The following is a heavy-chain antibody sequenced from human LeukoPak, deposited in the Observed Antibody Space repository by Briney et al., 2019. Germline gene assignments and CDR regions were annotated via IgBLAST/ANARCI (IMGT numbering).Heavy chain of an antibody. D-gene: IGHD3-22*01. CDR3: ARVYYYYDSSGYYYVYYFDY. CDR2: ISYSGST. Sequence: SETLSLTCTVSGGSVSSGSYYWSWIRQPPGKGLEWIGYISYSGSTNYNPSLKSRVIISVDTSKNQFSLELSSVTAADTAVYYCARVYYYYDSSGYYYVYYFDYWGQGTLVTVSS. J-gene: IGHJ4*02. V-gene: IGHV4-61*01. CDR1: GGSVSSGSYY.